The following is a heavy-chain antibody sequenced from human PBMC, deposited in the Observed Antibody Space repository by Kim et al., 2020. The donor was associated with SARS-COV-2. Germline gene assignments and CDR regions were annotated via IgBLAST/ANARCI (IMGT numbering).Heavy chain of an antibody. V-gene: IGHV3-48*02. Sequence: GGSLRLSCAASGFTFSSYSMNWVRQAPGKGLEWVSYISSSSSTIYYADSVKGRFTISRDNAKNSLYLQMNSLRDEDTAVYYCARGGGQMATISFGVDYFDYWGQGTLVTVSS. J-gene: IGHJ4*02. D-gene: IGHD3-3*01. CDR3: ARGGGQMATISFGVDYFDY. CDR2: ISSSSSTI. CDR1: GFTFSSYS.